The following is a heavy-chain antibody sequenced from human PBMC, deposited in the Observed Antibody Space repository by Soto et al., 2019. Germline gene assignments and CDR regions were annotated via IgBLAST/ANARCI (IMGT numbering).Heavy chain of an antibody. CDR1: GFTVSSTY. V-gene: IGHV3-53*01. Sequence: GSLSLSCAASGFTVSSTYMSWVRKAPGKGLERVSVIYSGGSTYYADSVKGRFTISRDNSKNTLYLQMNSLRAEDTAVYYCARRYYDFWSGPYYGMDVWGQGTTVTVSS. CDR2: IYSGGST. CDR3: ARRYYDFWSGPYYGMDV. J-gene: IGHJ6*02. D-gene: IGHD3-3*01.